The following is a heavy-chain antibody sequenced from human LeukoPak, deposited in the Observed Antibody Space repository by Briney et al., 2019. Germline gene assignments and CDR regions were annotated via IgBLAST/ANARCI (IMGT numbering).Heavy chain of an antibody. CDR1: GFTFSSYS. Sequence: GGSLRLSCAASGFTFSSYSMNWVRQAPGKGLEWVSSISSSSSSIYYADSVKGRFTISRDNAKNSQYLQMNSLRAEDTAVYYCASLCLRWPDYWGQGTLVTVSS. J-gene: IGHJ4*02. CDR2: ISSSSSSI. CDR3: ASLCLRWPDY. D-gene: IGHD4-23*01. V-gene: IGHV3-21*01.